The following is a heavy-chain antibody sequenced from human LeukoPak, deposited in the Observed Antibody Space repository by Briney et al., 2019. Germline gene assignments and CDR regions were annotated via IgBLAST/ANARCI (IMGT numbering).Heavy chain of an antibody. CDR1: GGSISIYY. Sequence: SETLSLTCTVSGGSISIYYWSWIRQPPGKGLEWIGYIYYSGSTNYNPSLKSRVTISVDTSKNQFSLKLSSVTAADTAVYYCARHWYSSSWLTYWFDPWGQRTLVTVSS. CDR3: ARHWYSSSWLTYWFDP. D-gene: IGHD6-13*01. J-gene: IGHJ5*02. CDR2: IYYSGST. V-gene: IGHV4-59*08.